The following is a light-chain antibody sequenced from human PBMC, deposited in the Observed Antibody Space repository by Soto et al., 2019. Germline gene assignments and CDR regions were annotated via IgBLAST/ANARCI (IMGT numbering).Light chain of an antibody. CDR1: QSISSY. V-gene: IGKV1-39*01. CDR2: AAS. J-gene: IGKJ2*01. Sequence: DIQMTQSPSSLSASVGDRVTITCRASQSISSYLNWYQQKPGKAPKLLIYAASSLQSGVPSRFSGSGSGTDFTLTISSLQPEDFATYYCQQSYSTFHVAFGQWTKLEIK. CDR3: QQSYSTFHVA.